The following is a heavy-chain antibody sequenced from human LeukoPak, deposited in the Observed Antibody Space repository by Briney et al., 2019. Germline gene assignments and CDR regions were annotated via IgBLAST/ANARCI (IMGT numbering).Heavy chain of an antibody. CDR1: GLTFSSYA. J-gene: IGHJ5*02. Sequence: GGSLGLSCVASGLTFSSYAMSWVRQASGKGLVWVIAISDSGGRTFYADSVKGRFTISRDNSKSTLYLQMSSLKAEDAAVYYCAKDPYSHTWFDPWGQGTLVTVSS. D-gene: IGHD2-21*01. CDR2: ISDSGGRT. CDR3: AKDPYSHTWFDP. V-gene: IGHV3-23*01.